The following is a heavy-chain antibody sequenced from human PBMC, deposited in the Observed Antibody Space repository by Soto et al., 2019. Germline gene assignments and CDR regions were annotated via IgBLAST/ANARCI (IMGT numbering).Heavy chain of an antibody. V-gene: IGHV4-4*07. Sequence: SETLSLTCTVSGGSISSYYWSWIRQPAGKGLEWIGRIYTSGSTNYNPSLKSRVTMSVETSKNQFSLKLSSVTAADTAVYYCARSINWNDRTYCLDPWGQGTLLTV. J-gene: IGHJ5*02. CDR2: IYTSGST. CDR3: ARSINWNDRTYCLDP. D-gene: IGHD1-20*01. CDR1: GGSISSYY.